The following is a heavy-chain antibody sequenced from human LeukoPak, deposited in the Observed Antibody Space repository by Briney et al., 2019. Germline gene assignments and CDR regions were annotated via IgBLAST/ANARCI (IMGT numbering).Heavy chain of an antibody. D-gene: IGHD6-6*01. CDR3: ARDIGGYSSSSDY. CDR2: IIPIFGTA. J-gene: IGHJ4*02. Sequence: EASVTVSCTASGGTFSSYAISWVRQAPGQGLEWMGGIIPIFGTASYAQKFQGRVTITADESTSTAYMELSSRRSEDTAVYYCARDIGGYSSSSDYWGQGTLVTVSS. CDR1: GGTFSSYA. V-gene: IGHV1-69*13.